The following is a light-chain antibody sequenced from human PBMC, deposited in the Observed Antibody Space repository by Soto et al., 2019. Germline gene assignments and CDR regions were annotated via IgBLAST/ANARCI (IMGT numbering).Light chain of an antibody. CDR3: QQSFSPLTFGGGTPQLT. CDR2: DAS. Sequence: DIQMTQSPSTLSASVGDRVTITCRASQSVGTWLAWYQQKPGKAPSLLIYDASNLESGVPLRFSGSGSGTDFTLTISSLQPEDFATYYCQQSFSPLTFGGGTPQLTFGGGTKVEIK. V-gene: IGKV1-5*01. CDR1: QSVGTW. J-gene: IGKJ4*01.